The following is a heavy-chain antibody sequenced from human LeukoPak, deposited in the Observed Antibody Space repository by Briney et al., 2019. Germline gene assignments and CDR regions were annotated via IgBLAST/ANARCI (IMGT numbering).Heavy chain of an antibody. J-gene: IGHJ4*02. Sequence: PGGSLRLACAASGFVFSDYSMSWVRQAPGKGLEWVSSISSSSRYIYYADSVKGRFTISRDNAKNSLFLQMNNLRAEDTAVYSCARVLSFYYYDSSGYSADYWGQGTLVTVSS. D-gene: IGHD3-22*01. CDR2: ISSSSRYI. CDR3: ARVLSFYYYDSSGYSADY. V-gene: IGHV3-21*01. CDR1: GFVFSDYS.